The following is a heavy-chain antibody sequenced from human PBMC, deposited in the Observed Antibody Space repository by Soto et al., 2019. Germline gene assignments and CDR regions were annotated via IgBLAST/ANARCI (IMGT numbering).Heavy chain of an antibody. CDR1: GGSLSGYY. Sequence: PSETLSITCTVSGGSLSGYYWCWIRLPPKKGLEWIGYVWYDGSTNYNPSLQSRVPISLDTSKNQFSLKLPSVSAADTAVFFYSNDNHTDLHYF. CDR2: VWYDGST. CDR3: SNDNHTDLHYF. D-gene: IGHD1-1*01. J-gene: IGHJ1*01. V-gene: IGHV4-59*12.